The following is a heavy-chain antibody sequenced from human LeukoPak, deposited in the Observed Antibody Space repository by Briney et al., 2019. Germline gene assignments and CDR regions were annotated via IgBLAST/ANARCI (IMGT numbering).Heavy chain of an antibody. J-gene: IGHJ4*02. Sequence: ASVKVSCKASGYTFTSYGISWVRQAPGQGLEWMGWISAYNGNTNYAQKLQGRVTMTRNTSISTAYMELSSLRSEDTVVYYCARTDDYGDYSDYWGQGTLVTVSS. V-gene: IGHV1-18*01. D-gene: IGHD4-17*01. CDR2: ISAYNGNT. CDR3: ARTDDYGDYSDY. CDR1: GYTFTSYG.